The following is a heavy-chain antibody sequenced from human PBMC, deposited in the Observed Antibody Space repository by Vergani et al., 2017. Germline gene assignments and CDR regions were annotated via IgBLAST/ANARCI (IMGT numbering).Heavy chain of an antibody. Sequence: QVQLQESGPGLVKPSETLSLTCTVSGAAIKDFYWSGFRQPPGKGLEWIGYVYYTGSTTYNHSLKSRVTISVDTSNNQFSLRMNSLTAADTAIYYCARDRDLYCRSTTSCHNWFDPWGQGSLVTVSS. V-gene: IGHV4-59*01. D-gene: IGHD2/OR15-2a*01. CDR2: VYYTGST. CDR1: GAAIKDFY. CDR3: ARDRDLYCRSTTSCHNWFDP. J-gene: IGHJ5*02.